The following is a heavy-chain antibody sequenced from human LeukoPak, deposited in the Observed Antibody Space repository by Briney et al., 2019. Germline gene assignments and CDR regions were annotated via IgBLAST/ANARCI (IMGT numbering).Heavy chain of an antibody. CDR2: ISPYNGYT. D-gene: IGHD4-17*01. J-gene: IGHJ4*02. CDR1: GYTFTTFG. V-gene: IGHV1-18*01. CDR3: ARGGTVTTGPCGY. Sequence: GASVKVSCKASGYTFTTFGISWVRQAPGQGLEWMGWISPYNGYTKYAQKLQGRVTMTTDTSTSTSYMELRSLRSEDTAVYYCARGGTVTTGPCGYWGQGTLVTVSS.